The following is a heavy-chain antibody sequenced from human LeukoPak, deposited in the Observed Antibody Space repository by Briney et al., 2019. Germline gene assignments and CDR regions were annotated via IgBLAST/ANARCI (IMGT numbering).Heavy chain of an antibody. J-gene: IGHJ3*02. Sequence: GASVKVSCKASGGTFSNYAISWVRQAPGQGLEWMGGILPITATSNYAQKFQGRVSFTADESTSTAYMELSSLRSDDTAVYYCARLPHTKYSSAAFDIWGQGTMVTVSS. D-gene: IGHD6-19*01. CDR3: ARLPHTKYSSAAFDI. CDR1: GGTFSNYA. CDR2: ILPITATS. V-gene: IGHV1-69*01.